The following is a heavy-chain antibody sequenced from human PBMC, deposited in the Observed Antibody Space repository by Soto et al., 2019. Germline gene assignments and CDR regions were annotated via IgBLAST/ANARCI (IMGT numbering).Heavy chain of an antibody. V-gene: IGHV4-34*01. D-gene: IGHD4-17*01. Sequence: WRRISQPPGKGLEWIGEINHSGSTNYNPSLKSRVTISVDTSKNQFSLKLSSVTAADTAVYYCASDYGDNTDYWGQGSLVTVSS. J-gene: IGHJ4*02. CDR3: ASDYGDNTDY. CDR2: INHSGST.